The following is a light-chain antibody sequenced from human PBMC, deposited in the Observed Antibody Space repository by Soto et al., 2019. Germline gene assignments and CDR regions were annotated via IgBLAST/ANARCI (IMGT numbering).Light chain of an antibody. CDR2: AAS. CDR1: QSITTY. Sequence: DIQMTQSPSSLSAAVGDRVTITFRSRQSITTYLNWYRQKPGKAPKLLIYAASSLQSGVPSRFSGSGSETEFTLSISSLQHEDFATYFCQQIYSAPLTFGGGTKVDI. V-gene: IGKV1-39*01. J-gene: IGKJ4*01. CDR3: QQIYSAPLT.